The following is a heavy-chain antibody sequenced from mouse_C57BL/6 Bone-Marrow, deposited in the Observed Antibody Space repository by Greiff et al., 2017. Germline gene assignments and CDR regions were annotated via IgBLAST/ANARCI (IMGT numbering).Heavy chain of an antibody. D-gene: IGHD2-4*01. CDR2: IYPRSGNT. Sequence: VQLQESGAELARPGASVKLSCKASGYTFTSYGISWVKQSTGQGLEWIGEIYPRSGNTYYNEKFKGKATLTADKSSSTAYMELRSLTSEDSAVYFCAREDPIYYDYDEAWFAYWGQGTLVTVSA. CDR1: GYTFTSYG. V-gene: IGHV1-81*01. J-gene: IGHJ3*01. CDR3: AREDPIYYDYDEAWFAY.